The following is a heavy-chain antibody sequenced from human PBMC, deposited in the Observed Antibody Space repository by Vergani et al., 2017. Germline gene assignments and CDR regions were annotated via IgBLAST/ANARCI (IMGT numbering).Heavy chain of an antibody. J-gene: IGHJ5*02. V-gene: IGHV4-34*01. CDR2: VNHSGST. CDR1: GGSFSGYF. CDR3: ARDSGGYVWGSYEAWFDP. Sequence: QVPLQQWGAGLLKPSATLSLTCAVYGGSFSGYFWSWLRQPPGKGLEWIGEVNHSGSTIYNPSLKSRVTISVDTSKNQFSLKLSSVTAADTAVYYCARDSGGYVWGSYEAWFDPWGQGTLVTVSS. D-gene: IGHD3-16*01.